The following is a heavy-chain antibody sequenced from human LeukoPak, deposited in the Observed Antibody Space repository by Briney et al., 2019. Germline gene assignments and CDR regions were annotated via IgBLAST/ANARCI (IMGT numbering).Heavy chain of an antibody. D-gene: IGHD4-11*01. CDR1: GGSIGSGGYY. CDR2: IYHSGST. J-gene: IGHJ6*03. CDR3: ARGSNSHYYYYMDV. Sequence: PSETLSLTCTVSGGSIGSGGYYWSWIRQPPGKGLEWIGYIYHSGSTYYNPSLKSRVTISVDTSKNQFSLKLSSVTAADTAVYYCARGSNSHYYYYMDVWGKGTTVTVSS. V-gene: IGHV4-30-2*01.